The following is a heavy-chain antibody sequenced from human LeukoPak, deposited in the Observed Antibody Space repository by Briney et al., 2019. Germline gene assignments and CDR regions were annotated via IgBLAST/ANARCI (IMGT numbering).Heavy chain of an antibody. CDR2: IYYSGST. Sequence: SETLSLTCTVSGGSTSSYHWNWIRQPPGKGLEWIGYIYYSGSTNYNPSLKSRVTISVDTSKNQFSLKLSSVTAADTAVYYCARGTLGTVAYYYYGMDVWGQGTTVTVSS. V-gene: IGHV4-59*01. CDR3: ARGTLGTVAYYYYGMDV. J-gene: IGHJ6*02. CDR1: GGSTSSYH. D-gene: IGHD3/OR15-3a*01.